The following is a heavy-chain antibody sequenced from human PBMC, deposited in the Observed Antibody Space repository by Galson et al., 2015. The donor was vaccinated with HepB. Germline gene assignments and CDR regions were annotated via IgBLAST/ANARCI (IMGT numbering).Heavy chain of an antibody. CDR1: GYTFTSYG. D-gene: IGHD3-3*01. Sequence: SVKVSCKASGYTFTSYGISWVRQAPGQGLEWMGWISAYNGNTNYAQKLQGRVTMTTDTSTSTAYMELRSLRSDDTAVYYCARGGAPEYYDFWSGYHFDYWGQGTLVTVSS. V-gene: IGHV1-18*01. CDR2: ISAYNGNT. J-gene: IGHJ4*02. CDR3: ARGGAPEYYDFWSGYHFDY.